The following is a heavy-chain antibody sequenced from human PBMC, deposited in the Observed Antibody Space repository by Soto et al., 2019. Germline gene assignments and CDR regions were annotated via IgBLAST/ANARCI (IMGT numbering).Heavy chain of an antibody. CDR3: ARRPNVAIFGGWAPDY. V-gene: IGHV4-39*01. D-gene: IGHD3-3*01. CDR2: IYYSGST. Sequence: QLQLRESGPGLVKPSETLSLTCTVSGGSISSSSYSWGWIRQPPGKGLEWIGNIYYSGSTYYNPSLKSRVTISVDTSKNQFSLKLNSVTAADTSVYYCARRPNVAIFGGWAPDYWGQGILVTVSS. CDR1: GGSISSSSYS. J-gene: IGHJ4*02.